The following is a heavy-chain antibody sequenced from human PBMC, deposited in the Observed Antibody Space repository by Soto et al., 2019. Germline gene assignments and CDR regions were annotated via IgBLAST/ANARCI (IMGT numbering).Heavy chain of an antibody. CDR2: IYYSGST. CDR3: ARVGYYDSSGLEWVSY. D-gene: IGHD3-22*01. CDR1: GGSISSGDYY. V-gene: IGHV4-30-4*01. J-gene: IGHJ4*02. Sequence: QVQLQESGPGLVKPSQTLSLTCTVSGGSISSGDYYWSWIRQPPGKGLEWIGYIYYSGSTYYNPYLKSRVTISVDTSKNQFSLKLSSVTAADTAVYYCARVGYYDSSGLEWVSYWGQGTLVTVSS.